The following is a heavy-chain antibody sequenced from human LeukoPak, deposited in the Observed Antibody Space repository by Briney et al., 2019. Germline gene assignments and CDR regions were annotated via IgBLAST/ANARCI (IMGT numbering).Heavy chain of an antibody. D-gene: IGHD5-18*01. V-gene: IGHV3-7*01. CDR2: IKQDGSEK. Sequence: GGSLRLSCAASGFTFRDYSDYWMSWVRQAPGKGLEWVANIKQDGSEKYYVDSVKGRFTISRDNAKDSLFLQMNSLRAEDTAVYYCARVGRYSYAHNSWGQGTLVTVSS. CDR1: GFTFRDYSDYW. J-gene: IGHJ4*02. CDR3: ARVGRYSYAHNS.